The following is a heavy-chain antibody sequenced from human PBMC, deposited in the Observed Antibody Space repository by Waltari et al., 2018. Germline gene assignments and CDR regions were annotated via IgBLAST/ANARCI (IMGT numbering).Heavy chain of an antibody. CDR2: INPNAGGT. Sequence: QVQLVQSGAEVKKPGASVTVSCTASGYTSTSYYLHWVGQAPGKGLEWVGWINPNAGGTDYAQKFQGRVTMTRDTSVSTVYLEVSRLRFDDTAMYYCAAPYFYDATGFAWGQGTPVTVSS. D-gene: IGHD3-22*01. V-gene: IGHV1-2*02. J-gene: IGHJ5*02. CDR1: GYTSTSYY. CDR3: AAPYFYDATGFA.